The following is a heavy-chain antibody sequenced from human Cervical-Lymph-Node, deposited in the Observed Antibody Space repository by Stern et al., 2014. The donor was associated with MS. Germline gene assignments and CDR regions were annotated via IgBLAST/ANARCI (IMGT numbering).Heavy chain of an antibody. CDR1: GYTFTTYF. J-gene: IGHJ5*02. Sequence: QVQLGQSGAEVKKPGASVKVSCKASGYTFTTYFIHWVRQAPGQGLEWMGRINPKSSYTNYAQKFQGRVTMTRDTSINTAYMELTRLKSDDTAVYYCAKTIRWFDPWGQGTLVTVSS. CDR3: AKTIRWFDP. V-gene: IGHV1-2*06. CDR2: INPKSSYT. D-gene: IGHD3-9*01.